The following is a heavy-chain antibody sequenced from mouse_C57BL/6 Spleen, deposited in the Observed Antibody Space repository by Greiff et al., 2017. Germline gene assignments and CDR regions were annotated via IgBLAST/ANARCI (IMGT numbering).Heavy chain of an antibody. Sequence: QVQLQQPGAELVMPGASVKLSCKASGYTFTSYWMHWVKQRPGQGLEWIGEIDPSDSYTNYNQKFKCKSTLTVDKSSSTAYMQLSSLTSEDSAVYYCARGGFGSRGVDYWGQGTTLTVSS. CDR2: IDPSDSYT. D-gene: IGHD3-1*01. CDR1: GYTFTSYW. V-gene: IGHV1-69*01. CDR3: ARGGFGSRGVDY. J-gene: IGHJ2*01.